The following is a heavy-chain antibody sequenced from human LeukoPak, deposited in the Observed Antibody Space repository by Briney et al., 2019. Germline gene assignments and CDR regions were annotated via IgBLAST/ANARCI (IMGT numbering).Heavy chain of an antibody. D-gene: IGHD5-12*01. Sequence: SQTLSLTCVISGESVSSNSAAWNWIRQSPSRGLEWLGRTYYRSKWYNDYALSVKSRITFNPDTSKNQFSLHLNSVTPEDTAVYYCARDPGDSVATTHYYYYMDVWGKGATVTVSS. V-gene: IGHV6-1*01. CDR1: GESVSSNSAA. CDR2: TYYRSKWYN. CDR3: ARDPGDSVATTHYYYYMDV. J-gene: IGHJ6*03.